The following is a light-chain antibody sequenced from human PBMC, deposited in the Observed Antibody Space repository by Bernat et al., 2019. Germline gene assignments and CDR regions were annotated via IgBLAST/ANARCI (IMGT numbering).Light chain of an antibody. J-gene: IGLJ1*01. Sequence: SSEVTQDPAVSVALGQTVSITCQGDSLRSYYATWYQQKPGQAPVLVIYGDNNRPSGTPDRSSGSSSGDTASLTITGAQAEDEADYYCNCRDSSGNHLVFGTGTKVTVL. CDR2: GDN. CDR3: NCRDSSGNHLV. CDR1: SLRSYY. V-gene: IGLV3-19*01.